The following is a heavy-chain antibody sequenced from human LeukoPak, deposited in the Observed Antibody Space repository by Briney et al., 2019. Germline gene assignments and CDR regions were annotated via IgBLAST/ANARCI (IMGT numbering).Heavy chain of an antibody. CDR2: IYYSGST. CDR3: ARRIVGAHADY. CDR1: GGSISSYY. J-gene: IGHJ4*02. Sequence: KPSETLSLTCTVSGGSISSYYWSWIRQPPGKGLEWIGYIYYSGSTNYNPSLKSRVTISIDTSKNQFSLKLSSVTAADTAVYYCARRIVGAHADYWGQGTLVTVSS. V-gene: IGHV4-59*08. D-gene: IGHD1-26*01.